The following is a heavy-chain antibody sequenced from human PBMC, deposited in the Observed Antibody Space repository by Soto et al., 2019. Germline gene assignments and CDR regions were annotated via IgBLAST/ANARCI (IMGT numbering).Heavy chain of an antibody. CDR2: ISGSGGST. D-gene: IGHD6-13*01. Sequence: LRLSCAASGFTFSSYAISWVRQAPGKVLEWVSAISGSGGSTYYADSVKGRFTISRDNSKNTLYLQMNSLRDEATAVYYCAKIKEAAAPYFDYWGQGTQVTVSS. V-gene: IGHV3-23*01. J-gene: IGHJ4*02. CDR1: GFTFSSYA. CDR3: AKIKEAAAPYFDY.